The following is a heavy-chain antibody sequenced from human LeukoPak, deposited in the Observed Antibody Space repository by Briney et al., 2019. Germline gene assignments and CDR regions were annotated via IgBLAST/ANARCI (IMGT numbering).Heavy chain of an antibody. D-gene: IGHD3-10*01. CDR1: GYTFTSYD. J-gene: IGHJ6*02. CDR2: MNPNSGNT. Sequence: ASVKVSCKASGYTFTSYDINWVRQATGQGLEWMGWMNPNSGNTGYAQKFQGRVTMTRNTSISTAYMELSSLRSEDTAVYYCASGRITYYHGSGSYQPYYYYGMDVWGQGTTVTVSS. V-gene: IGHV1-8*01. CDR3: ASGRITYYHGSGSYQPYYYYGMDV.